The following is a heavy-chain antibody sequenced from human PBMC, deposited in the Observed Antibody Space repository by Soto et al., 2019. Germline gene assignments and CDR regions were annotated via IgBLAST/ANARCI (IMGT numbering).Heavy chain of an antibody. Sequence: QVQLVQSGAEVKKPGSSVKVSCKASGGTFSSYAISWVRQAPGQGLEWMGGIIPIFGTANYAQKFQGRVTITADESTSTAYMELSSLRSEDTAVYYCAGNYYGSGSYSDYYYYGMDVWGQGTTVTVSS. CDR2: IIPIFGTA. CDR3: AGNYYGSGSYSDYYYYGMDV. J-gene: IGHJ6*02. D-gene: IGHD3-10*01. CDR1: GGTFSSYA. V-gene: IGHV1-69*01.